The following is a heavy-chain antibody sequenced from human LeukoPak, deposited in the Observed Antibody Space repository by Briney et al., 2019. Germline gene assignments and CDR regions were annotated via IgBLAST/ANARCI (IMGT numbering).Heavy chain of an antibody. Sequence: PGGSLRLSCAASGFTFSSYAMSWVRQAPGKGLEWVSIIYGDGSTYYADSVQGRFTISRDTSKNTLYLQMNRLRAEDTAVYFCARAGDSRGYYGYYFQYWGQGTLVTVFS. D-gene: IGHD6-19*01. J-gene: IGHJ4*02. CDR3: ARAGDSRGYYGYYFQY. V-gene: IGHV3-53*01. CDR1: GFTFSSYA. CDR2: IYGDGST.